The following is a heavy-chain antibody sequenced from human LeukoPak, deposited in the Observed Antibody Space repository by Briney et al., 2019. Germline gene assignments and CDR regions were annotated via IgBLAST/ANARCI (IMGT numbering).Heavy chain of an antibody. CDR1: GYSISSGYY. Sequence: SEALSLTCTVSGYSISSGYYWGWIRQPPGKGLEWIGSIYHSGSTYYNPSLKSRVTISVDTSKNQFSLKLSSVTAADTAVYYCAIIRGYSPDYWGQGTLVTVSS. CDR3: AIIRGYSPDY. V-gene: IGHV4-38-2*02. D-gene: IGHD5-18*01. CDR2: IYHSGST. J-gene: IGHJ4*02.